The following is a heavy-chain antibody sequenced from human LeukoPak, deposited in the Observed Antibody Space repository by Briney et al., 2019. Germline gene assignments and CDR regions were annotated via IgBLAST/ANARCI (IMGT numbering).Heavy chain of an antibody. V-gene: IGHV3-21*01. CDR2: INSSSSYI. J-gene: IGHJ4*02. CDR3: ARDGGPIVPAAPSFDY. Sequence: GGSLRLSCAASGFTFSSYSMNWVRQAPGKGLEWVSSINSSSSYIYYADSVKGRFTISRDNAKNSLYLQMNSLRAEDTAVYYCARDGGPIVPAAPSFDYWGQGTLVTVSS. CDR1: GFTFSSYS. D-gene: IGHD2-2*01.